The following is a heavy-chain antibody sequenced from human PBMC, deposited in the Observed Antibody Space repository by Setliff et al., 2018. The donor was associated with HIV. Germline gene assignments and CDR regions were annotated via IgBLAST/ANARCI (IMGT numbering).Heavy chain of an antibody. CDR1: IDSISSYY. Sequence: PSETLSLTCTVSIDSISSYYWSWIRQPPGKGLEWIGYIYTSGSTKYNPSLKSRVTISLDTSKNQFSLKLSSVTATDTAVYYCARHAIVDTAGRGFDYWGQGTLVTVSS. V-gene: IGHV4-59*08. D-gene: IGHD5-18*01. CDR3: ARHAIVDTAGRGFDY. CDR2: IYTSGST. J-gene: IGHJ4*02.